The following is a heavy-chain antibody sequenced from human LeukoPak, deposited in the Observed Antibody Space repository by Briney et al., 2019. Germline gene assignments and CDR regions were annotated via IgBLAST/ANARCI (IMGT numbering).Heavy chain of an antibody. J-gene: IGHJ4*02. CDR3: ARGSFRQQPNY. Sequence: ASVKVSCKASGYTFTGHFIHWVRQAPGQGLEWMGWSNPNSGGTNYAQKFQGRVTMTRDTSISTAYMELSRLRSDDTAVYYCARGSFRQQPNYWGQGTLVTVSS. V-gene: IGHV1-2*02. CDR2: SNPNSGGT. CDR1: GYTFTGHF. D-gene: IGHD6-13*01.